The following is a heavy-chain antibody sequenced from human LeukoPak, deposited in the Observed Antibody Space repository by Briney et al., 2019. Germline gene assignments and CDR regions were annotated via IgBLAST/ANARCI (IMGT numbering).Heavy chain of an antibody. D-gene: IGHD6-19*01. CDR3: ARHTAVAGHFDY. Sequence: SGTLSLTCTVSGGSISSYYWSWIRQPPGKGLEWIGYIYYSGSTNYNPSLKSRVTISVDTSKNQFSLKLSSVTAADTAMYYCARHTAVAGHFDYWGQGTLVTVSS. V-gene: IGHV4-59*08. CDR1: GGSISSYY. CDR2: IYYSGST. J-gene: IGHJ4*02.